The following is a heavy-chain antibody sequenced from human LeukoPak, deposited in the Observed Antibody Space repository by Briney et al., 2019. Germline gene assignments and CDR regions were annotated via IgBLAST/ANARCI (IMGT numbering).Heavy chain of an antibody. CDR2: IDTSGNT. V-gene: IGHV4-4*07. CDR1: GGSISSYD. D-gene: IGHD6-13*01. Sequence: KPSETLSLTCTVSGGSISSYDWSWIRQPAGKGLEWIGRIDTSGNTNYKPSLKSRVTMSVDTSKKQFSLKLTSVTAADTAVYYCARVSSSWYQDWYFDLWGRGTLVTVSS. CDR3: ARVSSSWYQDWYFDL. J-gene: IGHJ2*01.